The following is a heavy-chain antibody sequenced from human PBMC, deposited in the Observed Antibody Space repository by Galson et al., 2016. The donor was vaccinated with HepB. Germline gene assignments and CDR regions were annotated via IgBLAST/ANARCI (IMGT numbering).Heavy chain of an antibody. CDR2: RNPNSGNR. CDR3: VRGGVSGNFAWREAEH. Sequence: SVKVSCKASGYTFTEYDMNWVRQATGQGLEWMGWRNPNSGNRGYAQKFQGKVTMTRDTSIKTAFMELSSLRSEDTAVYFCVRGGVSGNFAWREAEHWGQGSLVTVSS. J-gene: IGHJ4*02. D-gene: IGHD1-26*01. CDR1: GYTFTEYD. V-gene: IGHV1-8*01.